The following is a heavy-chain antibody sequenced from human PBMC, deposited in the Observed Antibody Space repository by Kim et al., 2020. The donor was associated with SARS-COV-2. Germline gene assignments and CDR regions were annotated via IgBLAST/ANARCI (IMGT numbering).Heavy chain of an antibody. J-gene: IGHJ4*02. Sequence: GGSLRLSCAASGFTFSNAWMSWVRQAPGKGLEWVGRIKSKTDGGTTDYAAPVKGRFTISRDDSKNTLYLQMNSLKTEDTAVYYCTTIYSGWLSGAWDYWGQGTLVTVSS. V-gene: IGHV3-15*01. D-gene: IGHD6-19*01. CDR1: GFTFSNAW. CDR2: IKSKTDGGTT. CDR3: TTIYSGWLSGAWDY.